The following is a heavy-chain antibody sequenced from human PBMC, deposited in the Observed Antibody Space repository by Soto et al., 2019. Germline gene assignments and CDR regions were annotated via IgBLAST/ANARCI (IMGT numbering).Heavy chain of an antibody. D-gene: IGHD3-10*01. V-gene: IGHV3-11*06. J-gene: IGHJ4*02. CDR3: GRGLRFPSINYFDF. Sequence: GGSLRLSCTASGFLFTDYYMSWIRQPPGKGLEWLAYIDGSSDYTNSADSVKGRFTISRDNSKNSVLLQMNNLRADDTAVYYCGRGLRFPSINYFDFWGRGTLVTVSS. CDR1: GFLFTDYY. CDR2: IDGSSDYT.